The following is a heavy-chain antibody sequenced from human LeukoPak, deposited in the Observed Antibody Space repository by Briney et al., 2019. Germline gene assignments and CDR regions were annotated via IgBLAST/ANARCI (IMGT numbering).Heavy chain of an antibody. V-gene: IGHV1-2*04. CDR1: GYTFTGYY. Sequence: ASVKVSCKASGYTFTGYYMHWVRQAPGQGLEWMGWINPNSGGTNYAQKFQGWVTMTRDTSIGTAYMELSRLRSDDTAVYYCARSYYYGSGSYYTNDFDYWGQGTLVTVSS. CDR2: INPNSGGT. CDR3: ARSYYYGSGSYYTNDFDY. D-gene: IGHD3-10*01. J-gene: IGHJ4*02.